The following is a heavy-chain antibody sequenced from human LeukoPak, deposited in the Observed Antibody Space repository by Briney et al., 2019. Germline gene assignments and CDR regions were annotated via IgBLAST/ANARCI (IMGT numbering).Heavy chain of an antibody. CDR1: GFTFSNAW. CDR2: IKSKADGGTT. J-gene: IGHJ4*02. Sequence: GGSLRLSCAASGFTFSNAWMSWVRQAPGKGLEWVGRIKSKADGGTTDDAAPVKGRFTISRDDSKNTLYLQMNSLKPEDTAVYYCTTDHLIMILELRWGFDYWGQGTLVTVSS. D-gene: IGHD3-16*01. CDR3: TTDHLIMILELRWGFDY. V-gene: IGHV3-15*01.